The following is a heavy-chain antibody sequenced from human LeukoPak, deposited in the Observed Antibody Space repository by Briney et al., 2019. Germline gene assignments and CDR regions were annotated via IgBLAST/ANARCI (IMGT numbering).Heavy chain of an antibody. CDR2: VNRKSVNT. V-gene: IGHV1-8*01. CDR3: ARGKTGNPYYYYDMDV. Sequence: ASVTVSCMASGYTLTRYDINWVRHAPGQGIDWLGCVNRKSVNTGYAHKFQSRVTMTRNTSISTAYMELSSLRSEDTAVYCCARGKTGNPYYYYDMDVWGKGTTVTVSS. J-gene: IGHJ6*03. CDR1: GYTLTRYD.